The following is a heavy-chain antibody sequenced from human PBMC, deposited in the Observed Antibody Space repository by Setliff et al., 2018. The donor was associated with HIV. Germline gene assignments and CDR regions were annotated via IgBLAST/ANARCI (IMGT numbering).Heavy chain of an antibody. CDR3: VKTPMKVAATGSPFDI. V-gene: IGHV3-9*01. D-gene: IGHD2-15*01. Sequence: SLRLSCAASGFTFDDFAMHWVRQVPGKGLEWVSGISWNSGSVNYADSVKGRFTISRDNAKNSLYLQMNSLRAEDTALYYCVKTPMKVAATGSPFDIWGQGTMVTVSS. CDR1: GFTFDDFA. CDR2: ISWNSGSV. J-gene: IGHJ3*02.